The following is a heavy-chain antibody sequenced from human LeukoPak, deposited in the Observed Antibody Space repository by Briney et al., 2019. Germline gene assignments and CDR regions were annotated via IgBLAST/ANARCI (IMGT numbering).Heavy chain of an antibody. J-gene: IGHJ6*02. CDR1: GFTFSSYS. CDR3: ARPYYYDSSGYYRSHRYGMDV. Sequence: GGSLRLSCAASGFTFSSYSMSWVRQAPGKGLEWVSSISSSSSYIYYADSVKGRFTISRDNAKNSLYLQMNSLRAEDTAVYYCARPYYYDSSGYYRSHRYGMDVWGQGTTVTVPS. V-gene: IGHV3-21*01. D-gene: IGHD3-22*01. CDR2: ISSSSSYI.